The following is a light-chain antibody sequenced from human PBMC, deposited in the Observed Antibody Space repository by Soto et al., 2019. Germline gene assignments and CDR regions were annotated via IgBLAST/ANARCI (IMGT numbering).Light chain of an antibody. V-gene: IGKV3-15*01. Sequence: EIVMTQSPATLSVSPGDRATLSCRASQSINNNLAWYQQKPGQAPRLLIHGASTRATGIPARFSGSGYGAEFTLTISSLQYEDFAVYYCNQYDDWPPGYTFGQGTKLEI. J-gene: IGKJ2*01. CDR3: NQYDDWPPGYT. CDR1: QSINNN. CDR2: GAS.